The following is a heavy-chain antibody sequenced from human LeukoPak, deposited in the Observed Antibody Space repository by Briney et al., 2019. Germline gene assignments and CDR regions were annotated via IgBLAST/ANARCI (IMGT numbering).Heavy chain of an antibody. Sequence: GGPLRLSCAASGFSVSSNFMSWVRQAPGKGLEWVSDIYIGGTTNYADSVKGRFTISRDNSKNILYLQMDSLRDEDTAVYYCAREGGLGYCSTTSCALASWGQGTLVTVSS. V-gene: IGHV3-66*02. CDR1: GFSVSSNF. CDR2: IYIGGTT. D-gene: IGHD2-2*01. CDR3: AREGGLGYCSTTSCALAS. J-gene: IGHJ5*02.